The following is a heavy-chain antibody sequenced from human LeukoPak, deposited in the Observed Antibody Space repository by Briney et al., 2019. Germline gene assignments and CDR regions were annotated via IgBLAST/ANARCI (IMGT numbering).Heavy chain of an antibody. J-gene: IGHJ4*02. CDR1: GFTFSSYG. D-gene: IGHD3-22*01. V-gene: IGHV3-33*06. Sequence: GRSLRLSCAASGFTFSSYGMHWVRQAPGKGLEWVAVIWYDGSNKYYADSVKGRFTISRDNSKNTPYLQMNSLRAEDTAVYYCAKGGYDSSGYYFDYWGQGTLVTVSS. CDR3: AKGGYDSSGYYFDY. CDR2: IWYDGSNK.